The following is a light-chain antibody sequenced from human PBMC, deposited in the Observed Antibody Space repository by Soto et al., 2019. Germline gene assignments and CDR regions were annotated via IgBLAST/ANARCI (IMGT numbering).Light chain of an antibody. CDR2: DAS. CDR1: QSVSSY. Sequence: EIILTQSPATLSLSPGERATLSCRASQSVSSYLAWYQHKPGQAPRILIYDASTRAPGIPARFSGSGSGTHFTLTISSLEPEDFSVYYCQQRSTPLSFGGGTKVEIK. CDR3: QQRSTPLS. J-gene: IGKJ4*01. V-gene: IGKV3-11*01.